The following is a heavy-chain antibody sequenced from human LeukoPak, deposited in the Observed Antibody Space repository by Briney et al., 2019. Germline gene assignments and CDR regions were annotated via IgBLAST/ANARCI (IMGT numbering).Heavy chain of an antibody. CDR1: GGTFSSYA. D-gene: IGHD2-15*01. CDR3: ATHGGYCSGGSCYSYYYYYMDV. Sequence: SVKVSCKASGGTFSSYAISWVRQAPGQGLEWMGRIIPILGIANYAQKFQGRVTITADKSTSTAYMELSSLRSEDTAVYYCATHGGYCSGGSCYSYYYYYMDVWGKGTTVTVSS. J-gene: IGHJ6*03. CDR2: IIPILGIA. V-gene: IGHV1-69*04.